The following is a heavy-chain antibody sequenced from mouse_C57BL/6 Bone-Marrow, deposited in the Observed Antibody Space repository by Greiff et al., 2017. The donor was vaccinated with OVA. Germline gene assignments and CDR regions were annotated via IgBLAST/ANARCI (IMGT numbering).Heavy chain of an antibody. CDR1: GYTFTTYP. Sequence: QVKLQQSGAELVKPGASVKMSCKASGYTFTTYPLEWLKLNHGKSLGWIGDFHPFNDDTKYNEKFKGKAELTVEKSSSTVYLELSLLTSDYSAVYYCARGGFAYWGQGTLVTVSA. V-gene: IGHV1-47*01. CDR2: FHPFNDDT. J-gene: IGHJ3*01. CDR3: ARGGFAY.